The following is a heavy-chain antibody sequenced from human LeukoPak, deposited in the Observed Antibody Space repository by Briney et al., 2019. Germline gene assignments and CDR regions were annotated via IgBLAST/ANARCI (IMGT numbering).Heavy chain of an antibody. J-gene: IGHJ4*02. D-gene: IGHD5-18*01. V-gene: IGHV3-23*01. CDR3: AKHSGYSYGNHFDY. Sequence: GGSLRLSCAASGFTFSSYAMSWVRQAPGKGLEWVSAISGGGSTYYADSVKGRVTISGDNSKNTLYLQMNSLRAEDTAVYYCAKHSGYSYGNHFDYWGQGTLVTVSS. CDR2: ISGGGST. CDR1: GFTFSSYA.